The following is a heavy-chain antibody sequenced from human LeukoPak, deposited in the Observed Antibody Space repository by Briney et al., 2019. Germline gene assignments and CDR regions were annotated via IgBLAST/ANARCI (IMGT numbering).Heavy chain of an antibody. D-gene: IGHD1-26*01. V-gene: IGHV3-7*04. CDR1: GFTFSNYA. J-gene: IGHJ6*04. CDR3: ARGGADSGSYGMDV. Sequence: GGCLRLSCAASGFTFSNYAMSWARQAPGKGLEWVANIKQDGSEKYYVDSVKGRFNISRDNAKNSLYLQMNSPRAEDTAVYYCARGGADSGSYGMDVWGKGTTVTVSS. CDR2: IKQDGSEK.